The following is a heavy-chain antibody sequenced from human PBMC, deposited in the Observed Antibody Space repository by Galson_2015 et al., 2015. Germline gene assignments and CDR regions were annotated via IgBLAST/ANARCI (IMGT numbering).Heavy chain of an antibody. CDR3: AKENFGGAIDY. D-gene: IGHD3-16*01. Sequence: SLRLSCAASGFTFSNYDMHWVRQPTGKGLEWVSSIGTGGDPYYPGSVKGRFTTSRENAKNSLYLQMNSLRAGDTAVYYCAKENFGGAIDYWGRGTLVTVSS. J-gene: IGHJ4*02. CDR1: GFTFSNYD. CDR2: IGTGGDP. V-gene: IGHV3-13*05.